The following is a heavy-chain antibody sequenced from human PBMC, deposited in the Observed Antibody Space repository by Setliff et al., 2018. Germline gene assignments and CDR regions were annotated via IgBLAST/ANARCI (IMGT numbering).Heavy chain of an antibody. J-gene: IGHJ4*01. CDR3: ASGLEFDY. Sequence: SETLSLTCTVSGGSISISGYYWGWIRQPPGKGLEWIGGIYNSGYTHYKPSLKSRATISVDTSKSQFSLNLSNVTAADTAVYYCASGLEFDYWGPGSLVTVSS. V-gene: IGHV4-39*01. D-gene: IGHD1-1*01. CDR2: IYNSGYT. CDR1: GGSISISGYY.